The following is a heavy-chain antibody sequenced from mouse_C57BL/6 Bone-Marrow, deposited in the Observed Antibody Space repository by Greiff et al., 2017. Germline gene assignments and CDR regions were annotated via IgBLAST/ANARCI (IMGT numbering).Heavy chain of an antibody. CDR1: GYTFTSYT. J-gene: IGHJ2*01. CDR3: ARNYELNY. CDR2: INPSSGYT. D-gene: IGHD1-1*01. V-gene: IGHV1-4*01. Sequence: VQLQQSGAELARPGASVKMSCKASGYTFTSYTMHWVKQRHGQGLEWIGYINPSSGYTKYNQKFKDKATLTADKSTSTAYMQLNSLTSEDSAVYYCARNYELNYWGQGTTLTVSS.